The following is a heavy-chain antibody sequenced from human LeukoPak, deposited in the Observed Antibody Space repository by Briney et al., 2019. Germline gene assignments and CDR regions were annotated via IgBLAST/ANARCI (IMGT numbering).Heavy chain of an antibody. CDR1: GFTFDDYA. J-gene: IGHJ4*02. D-gene: IGHD1-26*01. CDR3: ARNPAGIGDY. CDR2: ISGDGGST. Sequence: GGSLILSCAASGFTFDDYAMHWVRQAPGKGLEWVSLISGDGGSTYYADSVKGRFTVSRDNAKNSLYLQMNSLRDEDTAVYYCARNPAGIGDYWGQGTLVTVSS. V-gene: IGHV3-43*02.